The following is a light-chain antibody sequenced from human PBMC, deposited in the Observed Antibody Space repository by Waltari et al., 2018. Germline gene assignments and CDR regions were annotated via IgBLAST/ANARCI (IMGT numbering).Light chain of an antibody. CDR2: AAS. Sequence: EIVLTQSPDTLSLSPGERATLSCRASQYVTSSYLAWYQQKPGQGPRLLIYAASARATGSPDRFSGSGSGTDFTLTISRLEPEDFAVYFCKQYGSSLVTFGGGTEVEIK. CDR3: KQYGSSLVT. CDR1: QYVTSSY. V-gene: IGKV3-20*01. J-gene: IGKJ4*01.